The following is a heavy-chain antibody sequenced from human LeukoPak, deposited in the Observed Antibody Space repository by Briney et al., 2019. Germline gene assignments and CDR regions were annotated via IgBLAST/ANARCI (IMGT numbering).Heavy chain of an antibody. CDR3: ARVGRGYYYYMDV. V-gene: IGHV3-7*01. D-gene: IGHD3-16*01. Sequence: PGGSLRLSCAASGFTFSSYWMSWVRQAPGKGLEWVANIKQDGSEKYYVDSVKGRFTISRDNAKNSLYLQMNSLRAEDTAVYYCARVGRGYYYYMDVWGKGTTVTVSS. CDR1: GFTFSSYW. J-gene: IGHJ6*03. CDR2: IKQDGSEK.